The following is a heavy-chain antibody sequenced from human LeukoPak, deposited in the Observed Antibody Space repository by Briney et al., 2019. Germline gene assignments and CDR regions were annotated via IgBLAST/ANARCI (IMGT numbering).Heavy chain of an antibody. J-gene: IGHJ6*03. CDR3: ASALDCSSTSCYPSRGDYYMDV. CDR2: INHSGST. CDR1: GGSFSGYY. Sequence: SETLSLTCAVYGGSFSGYYWSWIRQPPGKGLEWIGEINHSGSTNYNPSLKSRVTISVDTSKNQFSLKLSSVTAADTAVYYCASALDCSSTSCYPSRGDYYMDVWGKGTTVTVSS. V-gene: IGHV4-34*01. D-gene: IGHD2-2*01.